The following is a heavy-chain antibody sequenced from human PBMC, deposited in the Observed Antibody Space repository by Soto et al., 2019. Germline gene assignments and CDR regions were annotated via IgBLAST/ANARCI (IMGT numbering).Heavy chain of an antibody. Sequence: TSETLSLTCTVSGGSISSGGYYWSWIRQHPGKGLEWIGYIYYSGSTYYNPSLKSRVTISVDTSKNQFSLKLSSVTAADTAVYYCARGGSYMYYFDYWGQETLVTVSS. J-gene: IGHJ4*02. V-gene: IGHV4-31*03. CDR3: ARGGSYMYYFDY. CDR1: GGSISSGGYY. CDR2: IYYSGST. D-gene: IGHD3-16*01.